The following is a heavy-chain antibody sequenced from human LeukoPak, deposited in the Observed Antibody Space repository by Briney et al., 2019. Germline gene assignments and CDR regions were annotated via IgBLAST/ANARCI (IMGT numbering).Heavy chain of an antibody. D-gene: IGHD2-21*02. CDR1: GFTFSSYA. CDR3: AREYRRVTGKSPGIDY. J-gene: IGHJ4*02. V-gene: IGHV3-23*01. CDR2: VSGSGVNT. Sequence: GGSLRLSCAASGFTFSSYAISWVRQAPGKGLEWVSAVSGSGVNTYYADSVKGRFTISRDNSKNTLYLQMNSLRAEDTAVYYCAREYRRVTGKSPGIDYWGKGTLVTVSS.